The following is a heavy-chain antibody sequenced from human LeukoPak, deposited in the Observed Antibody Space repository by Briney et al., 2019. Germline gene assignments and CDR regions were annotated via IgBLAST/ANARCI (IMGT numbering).Heavy chain of an antibody. Sequence: PGGSLRLSCAASGFTFSSYWMHWVRQAPGKGLVWVSRINSDGSSTSYADSVKGRFTISRDNAKNTLYLQMNSLRAEDTAVYHCARERVVVTAIEDCYYGMDVWGQGTTVTVSS. CDR2: INSDGSST. CDR3: ARERVVVTAIEDCYYGMDV. V-gene: IGHV3-74*01. J-gene: IGHJ6*02. CDR1: GFTFSSYW. D-gene: IGHD2-21*02.